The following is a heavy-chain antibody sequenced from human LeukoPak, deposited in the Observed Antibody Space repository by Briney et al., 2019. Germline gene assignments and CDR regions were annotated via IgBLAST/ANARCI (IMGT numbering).Heavy chain of an antibody. J-gene: IGHJ4*02. CDR2: IYYSGST. CDR1: GGSISSGGYY. D-gene: IGHD6-13*01. CDR3: ARGVAAAGTADY. Sequence: SETLSLTCTVSGGSISSGGYYWSWIRQHPGKGLEGIGYIYYSGSTYYNPSLKGRVTISVDTSKNQFSLKLSSVTAADTAVYYCARGVAAAGTADYWGQGTLVTVSS. V-gene: IGHV4-31*03.